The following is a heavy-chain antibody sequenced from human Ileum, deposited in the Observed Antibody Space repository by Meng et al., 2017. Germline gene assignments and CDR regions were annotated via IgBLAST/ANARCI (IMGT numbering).Heavy chain of an antibody. CDR3: ARTYNTPFFDS. CDR1: GASVNFGLYF. J-gene: IGHJ4*02. CDR2: TYYTGLT. D-gene: IGHD1-14*01. V-gene: IGHV4-61*01. Sequence: QVGLQGSGPGLVRPSETLSLSCTVSGASVNFGLYFWSGIRQSPGKTLEWIGHTYYTGLTNYNPSLKSRVAISLDASKNQFSLKLNSVSAADSAVYFCARTYNTPFFDSWGQGTLVTVSS.